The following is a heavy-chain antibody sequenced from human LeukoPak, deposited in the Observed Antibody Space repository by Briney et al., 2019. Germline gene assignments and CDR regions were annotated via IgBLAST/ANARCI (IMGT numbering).Heavy chain of an antibody. CDR3: ANAREPPYRGIYYYFEY. Sequence: SETLSLTCTVSGGSISSYYWGWIRQPAGKGLEWIGRIYTSGGTNYNPSLKSRVTISVDKSRKQFSLQLSSVTAADTAVYYCANAREPPYRGIYYYFEYWGQGTLVTVSS. J-gene: IGHJ4*02. CDR2: IYTSGGT. CDR1: GGSISSYY. V-gene: IGHV4-4*07. D-gene: IGHD1-26*01.